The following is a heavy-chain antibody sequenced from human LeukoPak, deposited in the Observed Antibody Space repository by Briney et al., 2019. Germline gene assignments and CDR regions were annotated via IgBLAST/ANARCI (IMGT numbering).Heavy chain of an antibody. CDR3: AKDRGDYPPFDY. V-gene: IGHV3-33*06. CDR1: GFTFSSYG. J-gene: IGHJ4*02. Sequence: PGRSLRLSCAASGFTFSSYGMHWVRQAPGKGPEWVAVIWYDGSNKYYADSVKGRFTISRDNSKNTLYLQMNSLRAEDTAVYYCAKDRGDYPPFDYWGQGTLVTVSS. CDR2: IWYDGSNK. D-gene: IGHD4-17*01.